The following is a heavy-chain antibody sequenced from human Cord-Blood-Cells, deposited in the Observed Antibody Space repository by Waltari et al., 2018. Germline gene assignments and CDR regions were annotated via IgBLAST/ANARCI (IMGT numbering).Heavy chain of an antibody. Sequence: QITLKESGPTLVKPTQTLTLTCTFSGFSLSTSGVGVGWIRQPPGKALEWLALIYWDDDKRYSPSLKSRLTITKDTSKNQVVLTMTNMDPVDTATYYCAGTRRYNWNYVGGDAFDIWGQGTMVTVSS. V-gene: IGHV2-5*02. CDR1: GFSLSTSGVG. J-gene: IGHJ3*02. CDR2: IYWDDDK. D-gene: IGHD1-7*01. CDR3: AGTRRYNWNYVGGDAFDI.